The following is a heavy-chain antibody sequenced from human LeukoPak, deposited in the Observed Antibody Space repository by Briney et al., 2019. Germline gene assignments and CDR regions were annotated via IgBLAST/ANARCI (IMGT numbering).Heavy chain of an antibody. D-gene: IGHD6-25*01. J-gene: IGHJ3*02. V-gene: IGHV3-30-3*01. CDR3: AREGRGGFDI. CDR1: GFTFSSYA. Sequence: GGSLRLSCAASGFTFSSYAMHWVRQAPGKGLEWVAVISYDGSNKYYADSVKGRFTISRDNAKNSLYLQMNSLRAEDTAVYYCAREGRGGFDIWGQGTMVTVSS. CDR2: ISYDGSNK.